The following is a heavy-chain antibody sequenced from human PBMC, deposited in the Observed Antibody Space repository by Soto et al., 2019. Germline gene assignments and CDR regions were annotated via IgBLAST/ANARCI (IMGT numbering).Heavy chain of an antibody. V-gene: IGHV1-18*01. D-gene: IGHD3-10*01. J-gene: IGHJ6*02. CDR3: ARDHLYGSGSYLTLLYYYYYGMDV. Sequence: ASVKVSCKASGYTFTSYGISWVRQDPGQGLEWMGWISVYNGNTNYAQKLQGRVTMTTDTSTSTAYMELRSLRSDDTAVYYCARDHLYGSGSYLTLLYYYYYGMDVWGQGTTVTVSS. CDR2: ISVYNGNT. CDR1: GYTFTSYG.